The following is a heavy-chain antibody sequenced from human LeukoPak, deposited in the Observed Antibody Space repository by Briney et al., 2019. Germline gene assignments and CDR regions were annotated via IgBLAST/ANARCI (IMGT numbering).Heavy chain of an antibody. CDR3: GSYYVGTNGWLDY. CDR1: GDTFTSYA. Sequence: GASVKVSCKASGDTFTSYAMHWVRQAPGQRLEWMGWINAGNGDTKYSQRFQGRVTITRDTSANTAYMELTSLRSEDTAVYYCGSYYVGTNGWLDYWGQGTLVTVSS. J-gene: IGHJ4*02. V-gene: IGHV1-3*01. D-gene: IGHD2-8*01. CDR2: INAGNGDT.